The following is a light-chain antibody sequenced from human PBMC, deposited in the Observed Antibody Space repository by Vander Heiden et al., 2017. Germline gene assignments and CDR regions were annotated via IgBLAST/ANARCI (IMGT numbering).Light chain of an antibody. V-gene: IGLV3-1*01. CDR3: QAWDSSVV. CDR1: KVGDRF. CDR2: QDT. Sequence: SYELTQPPSVSVSPGPTASITCSGDKVGDRFACWYQQKPGQSPELVIYQDTERPAGIPERCSGSNSGNTATLTNSGTQAMDEADYYCQAWDSSVVFGGGTKLTVL. J-gene: IGLJ2*01.